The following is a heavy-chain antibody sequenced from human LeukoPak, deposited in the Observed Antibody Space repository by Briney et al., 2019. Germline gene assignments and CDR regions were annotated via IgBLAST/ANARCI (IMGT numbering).Heavy chain of an antibody. CDR2: IIPIFGTA. J-gene: IGHJ4*02. CDR3: VTYDSSGYYYALDY. Sequence: ASVKVSCKASGGTFSSYAISWVRQAPGQGLEWMGGIIPIFGTANYAQKFQGRVTITADESTSTAYMELSSLRSEDTAVYYCVTYDSSGYYYALDYWGQGTLVTVSS. V-gene: IGHV1-69*13. CDR1: GGTFSSYA. D-gene: IGHD3-22*01.